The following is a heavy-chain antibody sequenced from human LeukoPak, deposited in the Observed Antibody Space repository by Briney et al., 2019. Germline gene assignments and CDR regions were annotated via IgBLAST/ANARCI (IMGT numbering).Heavy chain of an antibody. CDR1: GFTFSSYA. CDR2: ISYDGSNK. J-gene: IGHJ4*02. V-gene: IGHV3-30-3*01. D-gene: IGHD5-12*01. CDR3: ASGSWPYIDY. Sequence: PGGSLRLSCAASGFTFSSYAMHWVRQAPGKGLEWVAVISYDGSNKYYADSVKGRFTISRDNSKNTLYLQMNSLRAEDTAVYYRASGSWPYIDYWGQGTLVTVSS.